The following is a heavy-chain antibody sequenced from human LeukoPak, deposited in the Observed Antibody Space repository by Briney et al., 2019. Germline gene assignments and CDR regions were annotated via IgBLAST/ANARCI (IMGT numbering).Heavy chain of an antibody. D-gene: IGHD2-21*02. CDR2: INPNSGGT. CDR1: GYTFTGYY. V-gene: IGHV1-2*02. Sequence: ASVKVSCKASGYTFTGYYMHWVRQAPGQGLEWMGWINPNSGGTNFAQKFQGRVTLTRDTSINTAYMELSSLRSDDTAVYYCARAKLDDCGGVCVQYFQHWGQGTLVTVSS. J-gene: IGHJ1*01. CDR3: ARAKLDDCGGVCVQYFQH.